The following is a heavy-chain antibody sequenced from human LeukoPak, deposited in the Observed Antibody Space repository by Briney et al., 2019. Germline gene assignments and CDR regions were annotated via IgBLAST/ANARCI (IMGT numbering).Heavy chain of an antibody. J-gene: IGHJ6*03. CDR3: ARGTWATLYYYYMDV. CDR2: IRYDGSNK. D-gene: IGHD5-24*01. V-gene: IGHV3-30*02. CDR1: GFTFSSYG. Sequence: GSLRLSCAASGFTFSSYGMHWVRQAPGKGLEWVAFIRYDGSNKYYADSVKGRFTISRDNAKNTLYLQMNSLRAEDTAVYYCARGTWATLYYYYMDVWGKGTTVTVSS.